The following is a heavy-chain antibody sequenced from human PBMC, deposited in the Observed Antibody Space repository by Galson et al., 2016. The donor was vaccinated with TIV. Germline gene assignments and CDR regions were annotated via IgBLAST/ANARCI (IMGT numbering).Heavy chain of an antibody. J-gene: IGHJ4*02. CDR1: GFSLSTYGMS. D-gene: IGHD3-3*01. CDR3: ARAPISIFGLATSYYFVY. Sequence: PALVKPTQTLTLTCTFSGFSLSTYGMSVGWIRQPPGKALEWLARIDWDDDKFYTSSLKTRLTISKDISRNQVVLTMTNMDPVDTATYYCARAPISIFGLATSYYFVYWGQGTLVTVSS. V-gene: IGHV2-70*17. CDR2: IDWDDDK.